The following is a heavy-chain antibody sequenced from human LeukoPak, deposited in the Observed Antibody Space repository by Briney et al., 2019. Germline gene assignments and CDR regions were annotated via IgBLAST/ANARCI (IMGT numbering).Heavy chain of an antibody. D-gene: IGHD3-22*01. Sequence: PSQTLSLTCTVSGYSISSGYYWGWIRPPPGKGLEWIGSIYHSGSTYYNPSLKSRVTISVDTSKNQFSLKLSSVTAADTAVYYCASASVEYYYDSSGYYPFDYWGQGTLVTVSS. CDR3: ASASVEYYYDSSGYYPFDY. CDR1: GYSISSGYY. J-gene: IGHJ4*02. CDR2: IYHSGST. V-gene: IGHV4-38-2*02.